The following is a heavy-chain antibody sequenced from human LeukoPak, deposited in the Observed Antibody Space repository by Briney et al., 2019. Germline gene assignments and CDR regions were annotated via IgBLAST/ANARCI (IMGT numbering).Heavy chain of an antibody. J-gene: IGHJ4*02. D-gene: IGHD3-22*01. CDR3: ARQSPYYYDSSGFFDY. V-gene: IGHV4-31*03. Sequence: SETLSLTCTVSDGSISSGGYYWSWIRQHPGKGLEWIGYIYYSGSTYYNPSLKSRVTISVDTSKNQFSLKLSSVTAADTAVYYCARQSPYYYDSSGFFDYWGQGTLVTVSS. CDR1: DGSISSGGYY. CDR2: IYYSGST.